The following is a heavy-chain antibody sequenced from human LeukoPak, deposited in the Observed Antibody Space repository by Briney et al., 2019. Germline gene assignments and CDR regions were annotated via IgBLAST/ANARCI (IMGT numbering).Heavy chain of an antibody. CDR3: ASGDEDTAMPSGDY. Sequence: ASVKVSCKASGYSFIGYYIHWVRQAPGQGLEWMGSVNPNSGVTDYAQKFQGRITMTRDTSISTAYMELNRLTSDDTAVYYCASGDEDTAMPSGDYWGQGTLVTVSS. V-gene: IGHV1-2*02. D-gene: IGHD5-18*01. J-gene: IGHJ4*02. CDR1: GYSFIGYY. CDR2: VNPNSGVT.